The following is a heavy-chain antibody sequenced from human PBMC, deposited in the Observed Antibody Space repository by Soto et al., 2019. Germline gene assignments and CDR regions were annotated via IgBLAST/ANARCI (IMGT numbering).Heavy chain of an antibody. CDR2: IYYSGST. V-gene: IGHV4-59*01. CDR3: ARVLIAGYSSNWFDP. Sequence: LETLSLTCTVSGGSISSYYWSWIRQPPGKGLEWIGYIYYSGSTNYNPSLKSRVTMSVDTSKNQFSLKLSSVTAADTAVYYCARVLIAGYSSNWFDPWGQGTLVTVSS. D-gene: IGHD6-13*01. J-gene: IGHJ5*02. CDR1: GGSISSYY.